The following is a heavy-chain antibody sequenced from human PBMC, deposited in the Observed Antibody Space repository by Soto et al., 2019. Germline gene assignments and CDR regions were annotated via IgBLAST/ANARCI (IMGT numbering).Heavy chain of an antibody. CDR2: VNPNSGNT. CDR3: ARERSYHMDV. CDR1: GYSFTSYD. J-gene: IGHJ6*02. Sequence: QVQLAQSGAEVKKPGASVKVSCKASGYSFTSYDINWVRQATGQGLEWMGWVNPNSGNTGYAQKFQGRVTMTRNTSISTAYMELSSLRSEDTAVYFCARERSYHMDVWGQGTTVTVSS. D-gene: IGHD2-2*01. V-gene: IGHV1-8*01.